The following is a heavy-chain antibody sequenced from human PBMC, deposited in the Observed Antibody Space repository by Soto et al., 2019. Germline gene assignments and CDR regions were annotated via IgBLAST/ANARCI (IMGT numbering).Heavy chain of an antibody. Sequence: GGSLSLSCAASGFTFSNAWMSWVRQAPGKGLEWVGRIKSKTDGGTPDYAAPVKGRFTISRDDSKNTLYLQMNSLKTEDTAVYYCTTERRSLVEWPNHGMDVWGQGTTVTVSS. J-gene: IGHJ6*02. D-gene: IGHD3-3*01. CDR1: GFTFSNAW. CDR3: TTERRSLVEWPNHGMDV. V-gene: IGHV3-15*01. CDR2: IKSKTDGGTP.